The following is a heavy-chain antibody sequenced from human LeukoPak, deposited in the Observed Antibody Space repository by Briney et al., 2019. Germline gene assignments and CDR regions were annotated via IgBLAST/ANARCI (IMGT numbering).Heavy chain of an antibody. CDR2: SYYSGST. Sequence: SETLSLTCTVSGGSISYYYWGWIRQPPGRGLEWIGYSYYSGSTNYNPSLKSRVTISVDTSKNQFSLKLNSVTAADTAVYYCARITYGDNHFDIWGQGTMVTVSS. CDR3: ARITYGDNHFDI. CDR1: GGSISYYY. D-gene: IGHD4-23*01. J-gene: IGHJ3*02. V-gene: IGHV4-59*01.